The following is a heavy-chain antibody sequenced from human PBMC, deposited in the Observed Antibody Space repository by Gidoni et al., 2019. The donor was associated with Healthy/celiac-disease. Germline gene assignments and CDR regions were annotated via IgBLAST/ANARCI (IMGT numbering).Heavy chain of an antibody. D-gene: IGHD2-15*01. V-gene: IGHV3-30*18. Sequence: QVQLVESGGGVVQPGRSLRLSCAASGFTFSSYGLHCVPQAPGKGLEWVAVISYDGSNKYYADSVKGRFTISRDNSKNTLYLQMNSLRAEDTAVYYCAKDLGDIVVVVATTTDYYYGMDVWSQGTTVTVSS. CDR3: AKDLGDIVVVVATTTDYYYGMDV. CDR1: GFTFSSYG. J-gene: IGHJ6*02. CDR2: ISYDGSNK.